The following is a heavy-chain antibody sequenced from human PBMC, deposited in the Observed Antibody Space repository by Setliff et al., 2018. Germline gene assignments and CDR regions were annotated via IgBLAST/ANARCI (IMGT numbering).Heavy chain of an antibody. D-gene: IGHD3-16*01. CDR1: GFTFSSDW. Sequence: GSLRLSCAASGFTFSSDWMSWVRQAPGKGLEWVANIKQDGSEKYYVDSVKGRFTISRDNAKNSLFLQMNSLRAEDTAVYYCARGGGEYWGQGTLVTVSS. CDR3: ARGGGEY. J-gene: IGHJ4*02. CDR2: IKQDGSEK. V-gene: IGHV3-7*01.